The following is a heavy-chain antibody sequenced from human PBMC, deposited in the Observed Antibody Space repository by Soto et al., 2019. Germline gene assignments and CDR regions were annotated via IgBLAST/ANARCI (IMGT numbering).Heavy chain of an antibody. CDR2: INPNSGGT. Sequence: ASVKVSCKASGYTFTGYYMHWVRQAPGQGLEWMGWINPNSGGTNYAQKFQGWVTMTRDTSISTAYMELSRLRSDDTAVYYCARDAGYSYGNYYYYMDVWGKGTTVTVSS. J-gene: IGHJ6*03. D-gene: IGHD5-18*01. V-gene: IGHV1-2*04. CDR3: ARDAGYSYGNYYYYMDV. CDR1: GYTFTGYY.